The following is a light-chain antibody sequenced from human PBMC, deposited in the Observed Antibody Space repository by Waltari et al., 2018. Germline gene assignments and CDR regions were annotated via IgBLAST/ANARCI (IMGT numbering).Light chain of an antibody. CDR1: QSISDY. CDR2: DAS. CDR3: LHYSGFSSRT. Sequence: IPIPHSPSPLSPSVVYPFTITCRASQSISDYLAWYQQNPWKAPKLLIYDASTLKNGVPLRFSGSVSGTEFTLTISSLQPDDFATYYCLHYSGFSSRTFGQGTKVDIK. J-gene: IGKJ1*01. V-gene: IGKV1-5*01.